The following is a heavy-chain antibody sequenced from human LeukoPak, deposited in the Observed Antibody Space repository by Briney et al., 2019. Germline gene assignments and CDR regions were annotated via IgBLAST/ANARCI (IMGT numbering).Heavy chain of an antibody. CDR3: AREVRGGRYYYYYMDV. V-gene: IGHV4-39*02. Sequence: SETLSLTCTVSGGSISSSSYYWGWIRQPPGKGLEWIGSIYYSGSTYYNPSLKSRVTISVDTSKNQFSLKLSSVTAADTAVYYCAREVRGGRYYYYYMDVWGKGTTVTISS. CDR2: IYYSGST. CDR1: GGSISSSSYY. J-gene: IGHJ6*03. D-gene: IGHD3-10*01.